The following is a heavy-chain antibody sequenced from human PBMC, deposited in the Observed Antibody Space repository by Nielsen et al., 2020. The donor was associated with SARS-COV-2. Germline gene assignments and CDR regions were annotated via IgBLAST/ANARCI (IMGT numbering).Heavy chain of an antibody. V-gene: IGHV4-61*01. Sequence: GSLRLSCTVSGGSISSGSYYWSWIRQPPGKGLEWIGYIYYSGSTNYNPSLKSRVTISVDTSKNQFSLKLSSVTAADTAVYYCASAKYSYGIFFDYWGQGTLVTVSS. CDR2: IYYSGST. CDR3: ASAKYSYGIFFDY. J-gene: IGHJ4*02. CDR1: GGSISSGSYY. D-gene: IGHD5-18*01.